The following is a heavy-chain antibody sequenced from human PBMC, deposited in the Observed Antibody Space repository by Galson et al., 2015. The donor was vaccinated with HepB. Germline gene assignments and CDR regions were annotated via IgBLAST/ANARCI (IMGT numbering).Heavy chain of an antibody. CDR2: MREDGSGI. CDR1: GFGFNAFW. J-gene: IGHJ6*02. D-gene: IGHD2-15*01. CDR3: ARGHYGLDV. Sequence: PLGVSCVASGFGFNAFWWRWAGEAPGKGLEWGGGMREDGSGIQYMDSVKGRFTISRDNAKNSLYLQMNSLGAEDTAVYYCARGHYGLDVWGQGTTVTVSS. V-gene: IGHV3-7*01.